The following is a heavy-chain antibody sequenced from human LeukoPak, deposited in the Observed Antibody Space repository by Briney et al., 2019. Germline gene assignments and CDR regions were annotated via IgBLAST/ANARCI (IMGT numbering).Heavy chain of an antibody. V-gene: IGHV4-59*12. CDR2: IYYSGST. CDR1: DGSISSYY. CDR3: ARWADIVVVPAARNDAFDI. J-gene: IGHJ3*02. Sequence: SETLSLTCTVSDGSISSYYWNWIRQPPGKGLEWIGYIYYSGSTNYNPSLKSRVSMSVDTSKKQFSLKLSSVTAADTAVYYCARWADIVVVPAARNDAFDIWGQGTMVTVSS. D-gene: IGHD2-2*01.